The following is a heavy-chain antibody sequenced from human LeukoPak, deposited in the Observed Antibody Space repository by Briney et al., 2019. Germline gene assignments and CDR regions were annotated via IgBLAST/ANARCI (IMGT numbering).Heavy chain of an antibody. J-gene: IGHJ4*02. CDR2: ISNDGRKK. CDR1: GFTFSNYD. D-gene: IGHD6-13*01. Sequence: GGSLRLSCAASGFTFSNYDMHWVRQAPGKGLEWVAAISNDGRKKSHADSVKGRFTISRDNSKDTLYVQMNSLRAEDTAVYYCAKGHSSSWYYFGYWGQGTLDTVSS. CDR3: AKGHSSSWYYFGY. V-gene: IGHV3-30*18.